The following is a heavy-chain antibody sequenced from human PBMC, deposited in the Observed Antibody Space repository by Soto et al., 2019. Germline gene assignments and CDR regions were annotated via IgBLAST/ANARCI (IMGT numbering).Heavy chain of an antibody. J-gene: IGHJ4*02. Sequence: QITLKESGPTLVKPTQTLTLTCTLSGFSLSTSGVGVGWIRQPPGKALEWLALIYWDDDKRYSPSLKSRVTITKVTFNNQVALTMINMDPVDTATYYCTLSTIVGTSLRFDLWGQGTLVAVSA. D-gene: IGHD1-26*01. V-gene: IGHV2-5*02. CDR2: IYWDDDK. CDR3: TLSTIVGTSLRFDL. CDR1: GFSLSTSGVG.